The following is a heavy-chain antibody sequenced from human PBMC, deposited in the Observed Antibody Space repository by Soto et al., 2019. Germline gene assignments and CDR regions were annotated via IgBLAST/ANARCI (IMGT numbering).Heavy chain of an antibody. CDR2: IYYSGST. CDR1: GGSISSSSYY. Sequence: PSETLSLTCTVSGGSISSSSYYWGWIRQPPGKGLEWIGSIYYSGSTYYNPSLKSRVTISVDTSKNQFSLKLSSVTAADTAVYYCARLSRLLWFGETHNWFDPWGQGTPVTAPQ. D-gene: IGHD3-10*01. CDR3: ARLSRLLWFGETHNWFDP. J-gene: IGHJ5*02. V-gene: IGHV4-39*01.